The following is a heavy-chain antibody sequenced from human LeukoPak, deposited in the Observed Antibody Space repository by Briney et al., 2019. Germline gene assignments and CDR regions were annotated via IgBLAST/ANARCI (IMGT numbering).Heavy chain of an antibody. V-gene: IGHV1-18*01. CDR2: SSAYNGNT. CDR1: GYTFTSYG. CDR3: ARAGRTNYYYYGMDV. Sequence: ASVKVSCKASGYTFTSYGISLVRQAPRQGLEWMGWSSAYNGNTNYAQKLQGRVTMTTDTSTSTAYMELRSLRSDDTAVYYCARAGRTNYYYYGMDVWGQGTTVTVSS. J-gene: IGHJ6*02.